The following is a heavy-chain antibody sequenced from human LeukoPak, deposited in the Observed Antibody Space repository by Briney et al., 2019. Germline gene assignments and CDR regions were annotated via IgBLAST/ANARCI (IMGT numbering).Heavy chain of an antibody. D-gene: IGHD3-16*02. CDR1: GGSFSGYF. J-gene: IGHJ4*02. CDR2: VNDSGAT. CDR3: ARSRGDYVWGSYRVHYSDY. V-gene: IGHV4-34*01. Sequence: SETLSLTCTVYGGSFSGYFWSWIRQPPGKGREWIGEVNDSGATNYNPSLKSRVTISGDTSENQFSLRLISVTAADTAVYYCARSRGDYVWGSYRVHYSDYWGQGTLVTVSS.